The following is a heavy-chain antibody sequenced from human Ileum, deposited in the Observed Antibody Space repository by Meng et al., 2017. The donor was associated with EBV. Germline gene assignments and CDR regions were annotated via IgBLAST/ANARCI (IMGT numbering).Heavy chain of an antibody. D-gene: IGHD6-19*01. CDR3: ATRVAAVKYYFDY. CDR1: GGSISNENDY. V-gene: IGHV4-39*07. Sequence: QLQLQEPGPGLVKPSETLSLTCTVSGGSISNENDYWGWIRQPPGKGLEWIGSMYYSGSTYYNPSLKSRVTMSLDTSKNQFSLQLTSVTAADTALYYCATRVAAVKYYFDYWGQGTLVTVSS. J-gene: IGHJ4*02. CDR2: MYYSGST.